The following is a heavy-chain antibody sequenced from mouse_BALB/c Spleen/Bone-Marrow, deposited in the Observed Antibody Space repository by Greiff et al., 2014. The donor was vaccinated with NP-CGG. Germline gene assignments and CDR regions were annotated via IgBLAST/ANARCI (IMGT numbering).Heavy chain of an antibody. J-gene: IGHJ3*01. CDR2: INHSNGYT. CDR3: TREGVY. Sequence: QVQLQQSGAELVKPGASVKLSCKASGYTFTSYYMYWVKQRPGQGLEWIGEINHSNGYTNFNEKFKSKATLTVDKSSSTAYMQLSSLTSEDSAVYYCTREGVYWGQGTLVTVSA. V-gene: IGHV1S81*02. CDR1: GYTFTSYY.